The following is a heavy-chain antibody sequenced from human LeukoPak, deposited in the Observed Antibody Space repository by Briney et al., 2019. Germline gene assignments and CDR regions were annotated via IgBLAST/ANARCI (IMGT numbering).Heavy chain of an antibody. D-gene: IGHD2-15*01. CDR1: GGSISSGGYY. CDR3: ARQVVVVAAAPLDY. CDR2: IYYSGST. Sequence: PAETLSLTCTVSGGSISSGGYYWRWIRRHPGKGLEWIGYIYYSGSTYYNPSLKSRVTISVDTSKNQFSLKLSSVTAAETAVYYCARQVVVVAAAPLDYWGQGTLVTVSS. V-gene: IGHV4-31*03. J-gene: IGHJ4*02.